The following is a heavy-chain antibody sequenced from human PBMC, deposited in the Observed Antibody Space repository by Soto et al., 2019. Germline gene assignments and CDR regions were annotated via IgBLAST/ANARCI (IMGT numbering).Heavy chain of an antibody. CDR3: AKDVGSYYYDTSAYLYDY. J-gene: IGHJ4*02. CDR2: ISWNSGTL. Sequence: EVQLVESGGGLVQPGGSVRLSCVGSGFIFEDFAMNWVRQVPGKGLEWVSGISWNSGTLAYADSVKGRFIVSRDNAKNILYLQMNSLRGEDAALYYCAKDVGSYYYDTSAYLYDYWGQGTLVTVSS. D-gene: IGHD3-22*01. CDR1: GFIFEDFA. V-gene: IGHV3-9*01.